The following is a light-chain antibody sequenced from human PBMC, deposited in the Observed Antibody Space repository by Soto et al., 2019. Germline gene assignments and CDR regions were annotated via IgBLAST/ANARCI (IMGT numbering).Light chain of an antibody. CDR3: LQHYNYSWT. CDR1: ESIRTW. J-gene: IGKJ1*01. Sequence: DIHMTQSPSTLSASLGDRVTFTCRASESIRTWLAWYQHKPGKAPKFLIYDASSLESGVPSRFSGSGSGTEFTLTISSLQPDDFATYYCLQHYNYSWTFGQGTKVDI. V-gene: IGKV1-5*01. CDR2: DAS.